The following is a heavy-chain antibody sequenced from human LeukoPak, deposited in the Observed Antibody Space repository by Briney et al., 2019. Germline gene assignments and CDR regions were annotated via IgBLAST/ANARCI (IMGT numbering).Heavy chain of an antibody. Sequence: GASVKVSCKASGYTFTSYGISWVPQAPGQGLEWMGWISAYNGNTNYAQKLQGRVTMTTDTSTSTAYMELRSLRSDDTAVYYCARDLPGPLWFGELLPDYWGQGTLVTVSS. CDR3: ARDLPGPLWFGELLPDY. CDR2: ISAYNGNT. V-gene: IGHV1-18*01. D-gene: IGHD3-10*01. CDR1: GYTFTSYG. J-gene: IGHJ4*02.